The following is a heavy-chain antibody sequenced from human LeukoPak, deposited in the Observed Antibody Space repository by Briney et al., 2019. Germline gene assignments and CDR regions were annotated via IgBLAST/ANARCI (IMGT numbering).Heavy chain of an antibody. CDR3: AREVSYRSSWYLDY. CDR2: IHSGGNT. D-gene: IGHD6-13*01. J-gene: IGHJ4*02. CDR1: GFTFSGFA. V-gene: IGHV3-53*01. Sequence: QPGGSLRLSCAASGFTFSGFAMHWVRQAPGKGLEWVSVIHSGGNTYYADSVKGRFTISRDNPKNTLYLLMNSLRAEDTAVYYCAREVSYRSSWYLDYWGQGTLVTVSS.